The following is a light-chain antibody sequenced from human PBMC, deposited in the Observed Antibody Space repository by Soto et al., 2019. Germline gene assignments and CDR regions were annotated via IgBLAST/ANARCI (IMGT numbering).Light chain of an antibody. Sequence: EMVLTHSPATLSLSPGERATLSCRTSQSVSSYLDWYQQKPGQAPRLLIYDASNRATGIPARFSDSGSGTDFPLTINIQGPQDFAIYYCQQRSNWPRRFTFGPGTKVDIK. CDR1: QSVSSY. V-gene: IGKV3-11*01. J-gene: IGKJ3*01. CDR2: DAS. CDR3: QQRSNWPRRFT.